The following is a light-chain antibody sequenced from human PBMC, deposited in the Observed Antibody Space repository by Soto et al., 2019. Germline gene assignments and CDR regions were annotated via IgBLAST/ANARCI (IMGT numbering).Light chain of an antibody. CDR2: DAS. CDR3: HQRSSWPIT. V-gene: IGKV3-11*01. Sequence: DIVMTQSPATLSVAPGERVTFSCRASQGVSRKLAWYQHKPGQAPRPLIYDASNRATGIPARFSGSGSGTDFTLTISSLEPEDFAVYYCHQRSSWPITFGQGTRLEIK. CDR1: QGVSRK. J-gene: IGKJ5*01.